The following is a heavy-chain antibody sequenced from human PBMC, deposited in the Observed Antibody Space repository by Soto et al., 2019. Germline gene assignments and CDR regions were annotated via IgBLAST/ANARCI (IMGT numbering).Heavy chain of an antibody. V-gene: IGHV3-48*01. D-gene: IGHD6-13*01. J-gene: IGHJ5*02. Sequence: EVQLVESGGGLVQPGGSLRLSCAASGFTFSSYSMNWVRQAPGKGLEWVSYISSSSSTIYYADSVKGRFTISRDNAKNSLQLQINSLRAEDTAVYYCARHPERIAQIGWFGPWGQGTLVTVSS. CDR1: GFTFSSYS. CDR2: ISSSSSTI. CDR3: ARHPERIAQIGWFGP.